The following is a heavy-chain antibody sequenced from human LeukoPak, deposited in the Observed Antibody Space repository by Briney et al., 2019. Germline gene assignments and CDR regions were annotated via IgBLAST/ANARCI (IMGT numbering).Heavy chain of an antibody. V-gene: IGHV3-30*18. D-gene: IGHD3-10*01. CDR3: AKDGTRSWFGEAT. CDR1: GFTFSDYG. J-gene: IGHJ5*02. CDR2: ISTDGSDK. Sequence: PGRSLRLSCAASGFTFSDYGMQWARQAPGKGLEWVALISTDGSDKDYADSVKGRFTLSRDNSKNTLYLQMNSLRVEDTAVYYCAKDGTRSWFGEATWGQGTLVTVSS.